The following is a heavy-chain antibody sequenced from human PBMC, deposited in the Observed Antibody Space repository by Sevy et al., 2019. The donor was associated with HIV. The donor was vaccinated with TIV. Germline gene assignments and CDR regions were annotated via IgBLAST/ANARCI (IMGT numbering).Heavy chain of an antibody. J-gene: IGHJ6*02. V-gene: IGHV3-30*04. CDR1: GFTFSSYA. CDR2: ISYDGSNK. Sequence: GGSLRLSCAASGFTFSSYAMHWVRQAPGKGLEWVAVISYDGSNKYYADSVKGRFTISRDNSKNTLYLQMNSLRAEDTAVYYCARDWGSTVTTRYYYYYGMDVWGQGTTVTVSS. D-gene: IGHD4-17*01. CDR3: ARDWGSTVTTRYYYYYGMDV.